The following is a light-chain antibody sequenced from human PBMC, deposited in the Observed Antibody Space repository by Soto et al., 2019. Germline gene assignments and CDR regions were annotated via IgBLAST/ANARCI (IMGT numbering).Light chain of an antibody. CDR3: TSYASSGTVV. V-gene: IGLV2-14*03. J-gene: IGLJ2*01. Sequence: QSVLTQPASVSGSPGQSITISCTGSNSDVGGYNYVSWFQQHPGKAPKLMIYDVVNRPSGVSNRFSASKSGNTASLTISGLQAEDEADYYCTSYASSGTVVFGGGIKLTVL. CDR2: DVV. CDR1: NSDVGGYNY.